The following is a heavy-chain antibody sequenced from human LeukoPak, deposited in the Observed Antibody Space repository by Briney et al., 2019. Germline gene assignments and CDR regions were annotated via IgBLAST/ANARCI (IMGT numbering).Heavy chain of an antibody. J-gene: IGHJ4*02. D-gene: IGHD3-22*01. Sequence: PSETLSLTCTVSGGSISSGSYYWSWIRQPAGKGLEWSGSIYYSGSTYYNPSLKSRVTIPVDTSKNQFSLKLSSVTAADTAVYYCARERRVVVVITPFDYWGQGTLVTVSS. CDR1: GGSISSGSYY. CDR2: IYYSGST. V-gene: IGHV4-39*07. CDR3: ARERRVVVVITPFDY.